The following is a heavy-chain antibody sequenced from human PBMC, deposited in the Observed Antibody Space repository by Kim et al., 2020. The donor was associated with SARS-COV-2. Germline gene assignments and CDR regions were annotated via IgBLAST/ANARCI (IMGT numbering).Heavy chain of an antibody. CDR1: GGTFSSYA. CDR2: IIPIFGTA. V-gene: IGHV1-69*06. Sequence: SVKVSCKASGGTFSSYAISWVRQAPGQGLEWMGGIIPIFGTANYAQKFQGRVTITADKSTSTAYMELSSLRSEDTAVYYCARGGWLQSPDYYGMDVWGQGTTVTVSS. D-gene: IGHD5-12*01. CDR3: ARGGWLQSPDYYGMDV. J-gene: IGHJ6*02.